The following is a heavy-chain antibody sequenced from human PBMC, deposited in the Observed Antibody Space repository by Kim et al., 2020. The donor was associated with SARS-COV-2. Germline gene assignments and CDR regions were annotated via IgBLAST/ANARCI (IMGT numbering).Heavy chain of an antibody. J-gene: IGHJ3*02. CDR3: ARESRAAFDI. Sequence: STYSNPSLKSRVTISVETSKNQFSLKLSSVTAADTAVYYCARESRAAFDIWGQGTMVTVSS. CDR2: ST. V-gene: IGHV4-31*02.